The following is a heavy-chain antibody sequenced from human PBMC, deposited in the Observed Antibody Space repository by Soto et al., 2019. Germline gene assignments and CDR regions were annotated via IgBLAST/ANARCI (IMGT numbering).Heavy chain of an antibody. D-gene: IGHD3-10*01. CDR1: GFTFSSYW. CDR3: SRAVASGY. J-gene: IGHJ4*02. Sequence: GGSLRLCCAASGFTFSSYWMSWVRQAPGKGLEWVANIKQDGSEKYYVDSVKGRFTISRDNAKNSLYLQMNSLRSDDMAVYYCSRAVASGYWGQGTLVTVSS. V-gene: IGHV3-7*01. CDR2: IKQDGSEK.